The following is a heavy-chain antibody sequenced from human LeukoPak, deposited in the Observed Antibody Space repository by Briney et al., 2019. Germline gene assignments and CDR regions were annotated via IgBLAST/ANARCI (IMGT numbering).Heavy chain of an antibody. D-gene: IGHD6-13*01. CDR3: AKTLRQQLVNWFDP. V-gene: IGHV3-23*01. J-gene: IGHJ5*02. CDR2: ISGSGGST. CDR1: GFTFSSYA. Sequence: PGGSLRLSCAASGFTFSSYAMSWVRQAPGKGLEWVPAISGSGGSTYYADSVKGRFTISRDNSKNTLYLQMNSLRAEDTAVYYCAKTLRQQLVNWFDPWGQGTLVTVSS.